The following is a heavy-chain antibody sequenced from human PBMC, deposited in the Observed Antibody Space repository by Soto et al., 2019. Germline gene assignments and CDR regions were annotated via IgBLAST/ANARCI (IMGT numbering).Heavy chain of an antibody. CDR2: INPTNCGT. V-gene: IGHV1-2*04. CDR1: GYTFTGCY. J-gene: IGHJ4*02. Sequence: GASVKVSCKASGYTFTGCYRHWGRQAPGQGREWMGRINPTNCGTNYAQKFQGWVTITTDKSISTAYMELSSLRSDDTAVYYCARHEQDIWSGFHYGMGFWGQGTLVTVSS. D-gene: IGHD3-3*01. CDR3: ARHEQDIWSGFHYGMGF.